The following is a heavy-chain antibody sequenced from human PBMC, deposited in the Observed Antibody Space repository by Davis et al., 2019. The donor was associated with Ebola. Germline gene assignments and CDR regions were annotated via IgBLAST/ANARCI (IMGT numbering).Heavy chain of an antibody. Sequence: GESLKISCAASGFTVSSNYMSWVRQAPGKGLEWVSVIYNGGSTYYADSVKGRFTISRDNSKNTLYLQMNSLRAEDTAVYYCAKMTDPFMITFGDHWGQGTLVTVSS. CDR1: GFTVSSNY. J-gene: IGHJ4*02. V-gene: IGHV3-53*01. D-gene: IGHD3-16*01. CDR2: IYNGGST. CDR3: AKMTDPFMITFGDH.